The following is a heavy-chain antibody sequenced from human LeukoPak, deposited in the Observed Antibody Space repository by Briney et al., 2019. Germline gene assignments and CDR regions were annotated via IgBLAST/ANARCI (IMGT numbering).Heavy chain of an antibody. D-gene: IGHD3-22*01. V-gene: IGHV1-24*01. CDR3: ATDPATYYYDSSGYNQFDY. CDR1: GYTLTELS. CDR2: FDPEDGET. J-gene: IGHJ4*02. Sequence: GASVKVSCKVSGYTLTELSMHWVRQAPGKGLEWMGGFDPEDGETIYAQKSQGRVTMTEDTSTDTAYTELSSLRSEDTAVYYCATDPATYYYDSSGYNQFDYWGQGTLVTVSS.